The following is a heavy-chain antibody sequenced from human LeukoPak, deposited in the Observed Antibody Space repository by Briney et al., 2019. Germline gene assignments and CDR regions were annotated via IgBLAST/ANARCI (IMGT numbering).Heavy chain of an antibody. V-gene: IGHV3-48*03. CDR1: GFTFRSYE. CDR2: ISSGGSTK. CDR3: ARMDDLRFDP. D-gene: IGHD1-1*01. J-gene: IGHJ5*02. Sequence: GGSLRLSCAASGFTFRSYEMNWVRQAPGKGLEWVSYISSGGSTKYYADSVKGRFTISRDNAKNSLSLQMNSLRAEDTAVYYCARMDDLRFDPWGQGTLVPVSS.